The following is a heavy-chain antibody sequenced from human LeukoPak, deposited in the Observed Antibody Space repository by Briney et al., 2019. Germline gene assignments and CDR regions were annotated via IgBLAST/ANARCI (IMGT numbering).Heavy chain of an antibody. J-gene: IGHJ4*02. V-gene: IGHV3-74*01. CDR3: ARADDSGYYVNY. Sequence: GGSLRVSCAASGFTFSSYWMHWVRRAPGKGLVWVSRINSDGSSTSYADAVKGRFTISRDNAKNTLYLQMNSLRAEDTAVYYCARADDSGYYVNYWGQGTLVTVSS. CDR1: GFTFSSYW. D-gene: IGHD3-22*01. CDR2: INSDGSST.